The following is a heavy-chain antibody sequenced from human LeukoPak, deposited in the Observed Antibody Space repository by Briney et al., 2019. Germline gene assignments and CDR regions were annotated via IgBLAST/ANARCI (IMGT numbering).Heavy chain of an antibody. CDR2: INYSGTT. CDR3: ARETSQKGAHYMDV. V-gene: IGHV4-59*12. Sequence: GSLRLSCAASGFTFSSYEMNWVRQPPGKGLEWIATINYSGTTHYNPSLKSRVTISADTSNYQFSLKLNSVTAADTAVYYCARETSQKGAHYMDVWGKGTTVTISS. CDR1: GFTFSSYE. J-gene: IGHJ6*03. D-gene: IGHD3-16*01.